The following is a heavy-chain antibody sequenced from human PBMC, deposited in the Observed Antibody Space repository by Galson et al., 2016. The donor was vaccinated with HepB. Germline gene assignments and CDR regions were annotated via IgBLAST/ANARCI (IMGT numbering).Heavy chain of an antibody. J-gene: IGHJ2*01. CDR1: GGSIRSSY. D-gene: IGHD3-22*01. Sequence: ETLSLTCTVSGGSIRSSYWGWIRQPPGKGLEWIGYFYDSGSISYNPSLKSRVTISVGTSENQFSLKLSSVTAADTAVYYCARPYYDTSGYYLWYFDLWGRGTLVTVSS. V-gene: IGHV4-59*08. CDR2: FYDSGSI. CDR3: ARPYYDTSGYYLWYFDL.